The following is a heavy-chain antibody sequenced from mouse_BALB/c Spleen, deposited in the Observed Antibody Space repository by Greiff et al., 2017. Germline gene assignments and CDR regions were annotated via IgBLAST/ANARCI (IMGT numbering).Heavy chain of an antibody. J-gene: IGHJ3*01. CDR3: ARGGYDRLTFAY. D-gene: IGHD1-2*01. CDR1: GYTFTSYW. CDR2: IDPSDSYT. Sequence: QVQLQQSGAELVKPGASVKLSCKASGYTFTSYWMHWVKQRPGQGLEWIGEIDPSDSYTNYNQKFKGKATLTVDKSSSTAYMQLSSLTSEDSAVYYCARGGYDRLTFAYWGQGTLVTVSA. V-gene: IGHV1-69*02.